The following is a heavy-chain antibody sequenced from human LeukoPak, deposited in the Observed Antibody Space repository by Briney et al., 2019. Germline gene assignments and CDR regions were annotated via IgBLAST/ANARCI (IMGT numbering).Heavy chain of an antibody. J-gene: IGHJ4*02. D-gene: IGHD3-3*01. Sequence: ASVKVSCKASGGTFSSYAISWARQAPGQGLEWMGGIIPIFGTANYAQKFQGRVTITADESTSTAYMELSSLRSEDTAVYYCASNYDFWSGYHKGPYYFDYWGQGTLVTVSS. CDR1: GGTFSSYA. V-gene: IGHV1-69*13. CDR2: IIPIFGTA. CDR3: ASNYDFWSGYHKGPYYFDY.